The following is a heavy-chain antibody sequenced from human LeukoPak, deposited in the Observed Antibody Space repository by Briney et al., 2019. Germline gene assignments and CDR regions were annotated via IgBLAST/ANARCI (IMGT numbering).Heavy chain of an antibody. J-gene: IGHJ6*03. V-gene: IGHV3-21*01. CDR2: ISSSSSYI. CDR1: GFTFSSYT. D-gene: IGHD3-16*01. Sequence: PGGSLRLSCAVSGFTFSSYTINWVRQAPGKGLEWVSSISSSSSYIYYADSVKGRFTISRDNAKNSLSLQMNSLRAEDTAVYYCARDRLLGDRDYHYYYYMDVWGTGTTVTVSS. CDR3: ARDRLLGDRDYHYYYYMDV.